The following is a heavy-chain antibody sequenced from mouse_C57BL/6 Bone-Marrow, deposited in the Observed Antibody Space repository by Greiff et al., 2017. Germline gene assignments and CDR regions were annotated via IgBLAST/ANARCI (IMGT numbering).Heavy chain of an antibody. D-gene: IGHD1-1*01. V-gene: IGHV1-81*01. CDR1: GYTFTSYG. CDR3: ARNYGSSYDY. Sequence: VQLQQSGAELARPGASVKLSCKASGYTFTSYGISWVKQRTGQGLEWIGEIYPRSGTTYYTEKFKGKATLTADKSSSTAYMELRSLTSEDSAVNVCARNYGSSYDYWGQGTTLTVSS. J-gene: IGHJ2*01. CDR2: IYPRSGTT.